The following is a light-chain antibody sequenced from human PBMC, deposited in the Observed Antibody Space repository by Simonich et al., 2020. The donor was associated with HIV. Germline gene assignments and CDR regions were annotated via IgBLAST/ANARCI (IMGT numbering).Light chain of an antibody. V-gene: IGKV3-15*01. CDR3: QQYNDWPPWT. CDR1: QSVSSN. CDR2: GAS. Sequence: DIVMTQSPATLSVSPGERATLPCRASQSVSSNVAWYQQRPGQAPRLLIYGASTRDTGIPARFSGSGAGTEFTLTINSMQSEDFAVYYCQQYNDWPPWTFGQGTKVEIK. J-gene: IGKJ1*01.